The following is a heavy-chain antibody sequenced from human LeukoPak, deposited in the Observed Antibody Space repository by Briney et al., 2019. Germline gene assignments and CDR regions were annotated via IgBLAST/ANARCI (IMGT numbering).Heavy chain of an antibody. Sequence: SETLSLTCAVYGGSFSGYYWSWIRQPPAKGLEWIGEINHSGSTNYNPSLKSRVTISVDTSKNQFSLKLSSVTAADTAVYYCARERGGGGDFWSGYFRPDYFDYWGQGTLVTVSS. CDR1: GGSFSGYY. V-gene: IGHV4-34*01. CDR3: ARERGGGGDFWSGYFRPDYFDY. CDR2: INHSGST. J-gene: IGHJ4*02. D-gene: IGHD3-3*01.